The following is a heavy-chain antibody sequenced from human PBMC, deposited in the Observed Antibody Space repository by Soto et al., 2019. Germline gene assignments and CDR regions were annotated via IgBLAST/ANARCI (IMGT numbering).Heavy chain of an antibody. J-gene: IGHJ4*02. D-gene: IGHD3-10*01. V-gene: IGHV3-23*01. CDR3: AQFQFGDLNLVY. CDR2: ISGSGGST. CDR1: GFTFSSYA. Sequence: GGSLRLSCAASGFTFSSYAMSWVRQAPGKVLEWVSAISGSGGSTYYADSVKGRFTISRDSSKNTLYLQMNSLRAEDTAVYYCAQFQFGDLNLVYWGQGTLVNVSS.